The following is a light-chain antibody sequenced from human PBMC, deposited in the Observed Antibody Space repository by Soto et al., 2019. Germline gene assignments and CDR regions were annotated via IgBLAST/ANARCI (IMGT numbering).Light chain of an antibody. V-gene: IGKV1-5*01. J-gene: IGKJ1*01. CDR3: QQYNSYPVT. CDR2: DAS. Sequence: DIQMTQSPSTLSASVGDRVTITCRASQSISSWLAWYQQKPGKAPTLLIYDASSLESGVPSRFSGSGSGTEFTLTSSSLQPDDFATYYCQQYNSYPVTFGQGTKVEIK. CDR1: QSISSW.